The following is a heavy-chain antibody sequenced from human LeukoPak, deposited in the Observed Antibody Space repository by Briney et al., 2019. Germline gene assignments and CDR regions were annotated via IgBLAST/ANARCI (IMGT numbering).Heavy chain of an antibody. CDR2: IYFTGST. Sequence: KTSETLSLTCTVSGGSISSNYWNWIRQPPGKGLEWIGFIYFTGSTIYNPSLKSRVTISVETSKNQFSLRLTSVTAADTAVYYCARDYSDSSGYSPFQHWGQGTLVTVSS. J-gene: IGHJ1*01. CDR1: GGSISSNY. CDR3: ARDYSDSSGYSPFQH. V-gene: IGHV4-59*01. D-gene: IGHD3-22*01.